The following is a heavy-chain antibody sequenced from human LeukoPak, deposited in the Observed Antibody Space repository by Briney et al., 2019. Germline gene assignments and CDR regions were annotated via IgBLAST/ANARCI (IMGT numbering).Heavy chain of an antibody. CDR1: GYTLTVLS. J-gene: IGHJ4*02. CDR2: FDPEDGET. CDR3: ATGSHGGYLDF. V-gene: IGHV1-24*01. Sequence: GASVKVTCKVSGYTLTVLSMHWVRQARGQGLEWMGGFDPEDGETIYAQKFQGRVTMTEDTSTDTAYMELSSLRSEDTAVYYCATGSHGGYLDFWGQGKLVTVSS. D-gene: IGHD1-26*01.